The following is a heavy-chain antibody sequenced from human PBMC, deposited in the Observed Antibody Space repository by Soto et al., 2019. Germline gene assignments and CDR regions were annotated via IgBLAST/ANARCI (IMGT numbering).Heavy chain of an antibody. CDR3: ARGMATTNYFDY. CDR1: GGSISSYY. Sequence: SETLSLTCTVSGGSISSYYWSWIRQPPGKGLEWIEYIYYSGSTNYNPSLKSRVTISVDTSKNQFSLKLSSVTAADTAVYYCARGMATTNYFDYWGQGTLVTVSS. V-gene: IGHV4-59*01. CDR2: IYYSGST. J-gene: IGHJ4*02. D-gene: IGHD5-12*01.